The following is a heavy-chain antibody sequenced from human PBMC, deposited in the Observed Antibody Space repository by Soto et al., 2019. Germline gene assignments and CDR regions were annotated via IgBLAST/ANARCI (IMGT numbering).Heavy chain of an antibody. J-gene: IGHJ4*02. CDR2: IDWDDDQ. CDR1: RFSLSSHGLR. D-gene: IGHD4-17*01. Sequence: SGPTLVNSTQTLTLTCTFTRFSLSSHGLRVSWIRQPPGNTLEWLARIDWDDDQIYSPSLRTRLTISKDTSKNQVVLTMTNVNPKDTATYYCARYPGGFTVATYFFDYWGQGTLVTVSS. CDR3: ARYPGGFTVATYFFDY. V-gene: IGHV2-70*04.